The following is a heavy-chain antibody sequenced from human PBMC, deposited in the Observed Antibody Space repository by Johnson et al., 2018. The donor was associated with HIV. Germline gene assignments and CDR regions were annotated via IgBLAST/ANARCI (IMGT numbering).Heavy chain of an antibody. CDR1: EFTFSGYA. V-gene: IGHV3-23*04. CDR2: ISGNGFST. CDR3: AKVREMATNRRAFDI. Sequence: VQLVESGGGLVQPGDPLRLSCAASEFTFSGYAMSWVRQAPGKGLEWVSGISGNGFSTYYADSVKGRFTISRDNAKNILYLQMKSLRAEDTALYYCAKVREMATNRRAFDIWGQGTMVIVSS. J-gene: IGHJ3*02. D-gene: IGHD5-24*01.